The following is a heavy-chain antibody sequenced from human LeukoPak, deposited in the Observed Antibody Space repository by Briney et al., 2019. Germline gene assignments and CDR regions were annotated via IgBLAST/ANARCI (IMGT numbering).Heavy chain of an antibody. Sequence: SETLSLTCTVSGGSIRNGDYYWSWIRQPPGKGLEWIGYIYYSGSTYYNPSLKSRVTISVDTSKNHFSLKLSSVTAAGTAVYYCARAETGGYDYFDFWGQRTPVTVSS. J-gene: IGHJ4*02. CDR1: GGSIRNGDYY. CDR3: ARAETGGYDYFDF. D-gene: IGHD5-12*01. CDR2: IYYSGST. V-gene: IGHV4-30-4*01.